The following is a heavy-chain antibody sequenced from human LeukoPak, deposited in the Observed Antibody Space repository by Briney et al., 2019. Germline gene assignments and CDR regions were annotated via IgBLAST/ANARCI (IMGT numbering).Heavy chain of an antibody. CDR2: INPNSGGT. Sequence: ASVKVSCKASGYTFTGYYMHSLRQAPGQGLEWMGWINPNSGGTNYAQKFQGRVTMTRDTSISTAYMELSRLRSEDTAVYYCARGGSPYYYGSGSYAGFYNWFDPWGQGTLVTVSS. CDR3: ARGGSPYYYGSGSYAGFYNWFDP. V-gene: IGHV1-2*02. J-gene: IGHJ5*02. D-gene: IGHD3-10*01. CDR1: GYTFTGYY.